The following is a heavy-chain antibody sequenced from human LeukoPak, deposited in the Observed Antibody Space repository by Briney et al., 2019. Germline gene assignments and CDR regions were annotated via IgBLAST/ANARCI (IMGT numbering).Heavy chain of an antibody. V-gene: IGHV4-59*01. D-gene: IGHD3-16*01. CDR1: GGSISSYY. CDR2: IYYSGST. J-gene: IGHJ4*02. CDR3: AMGARRDYFDY. Sequence: PSETLSLTCTVSGGSISSYYWSWIRQPPGKGLEWIGYIYYSGSTNYNPSLKSRVTISVDTSKNQFSLKLSSVTAADTAVYYCAMGARRDYFDYWGQGTLVTVSS.